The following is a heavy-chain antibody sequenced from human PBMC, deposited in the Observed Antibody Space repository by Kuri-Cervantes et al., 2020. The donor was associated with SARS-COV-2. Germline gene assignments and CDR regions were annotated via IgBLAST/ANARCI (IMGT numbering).Heavy chain of an antibody. D-gene: IGHD3-10*01. Sequence: ESLKISCAVSGYSISSGYYWGWIRQPPGKGLEWIGSIYHSGSTYYNPSLKSRVTISVDTSKNQFSLKLSSVTAANTAVYYCARDLGDPSAFDIWGQGTMVTVSS. CDR2: IYHSGST. CDR1: GYSISSGYY. J-gene: IGHJ3*02. CDR3: ARDLGDPSAFDI. V-gene: IGHV4-38-2*02.